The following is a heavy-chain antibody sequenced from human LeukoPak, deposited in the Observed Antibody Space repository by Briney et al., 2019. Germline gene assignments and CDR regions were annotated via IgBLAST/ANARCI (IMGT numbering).Heavy chain of an antibody. CDR2: INHSGST. CDR1: GGSFSGYY. CDR3: ARGLDKAAAGRGPGVIWFDP. D-gene: IGHD6-13*01. V-gene: IGHV4-34*01. J-gene: IGHJ5*02. Sequence: SETLSLTCAVYGGSFSGYYWSWIRQPPGKGLEWIGEINHSGSTNYNPSLKSRVTISVDTSKNQFSLKLSSVTAADTAVYYCARGLDKAAAGRGPGVIWFDPWGQGTLVTVSS.